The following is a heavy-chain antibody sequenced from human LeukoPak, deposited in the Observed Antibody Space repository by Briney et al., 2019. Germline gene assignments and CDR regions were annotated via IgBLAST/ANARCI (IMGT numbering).Heavy chain of an antibody. D-gene: IGHD4-23*01. Sequence: GESLDFTGKGSGYSFTSYWFSWVRQMPGKGLEWMGRIDPSDSYTNSSPSFQGHVTISADKSISTAYLQWSSLKASDTAMYYCARHRRDGGKDYWGEGTPATVSS. CDR1: GYSFTSYW. CDR3: ARHRRDGGKDY. CDR2: IDPSDSYT. J-gene: IGHJ4*01. V-gene: IGHV5-10-1*01.